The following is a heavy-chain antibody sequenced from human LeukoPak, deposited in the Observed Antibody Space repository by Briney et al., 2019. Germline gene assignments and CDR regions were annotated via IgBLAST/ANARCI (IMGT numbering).Heavy chain of an antibody. CDR3: ARDGNDAFDI. D-gene: IGHD1-1*01. Sequence: GGSLRLSCAASGITFSSYSMNWVRQAPGKGLEWVSVIYSGGSTYYADSVKGRFTISRDNSKNTLYLQMNSLRAEDTAVYYCARDGNDAFDIWGQGTMVTVSS. CDR1: GITFSSYS. J-gene: IGHJ3*02. CDR2: IYSGGST. V-gene: IGHV3-53*01.